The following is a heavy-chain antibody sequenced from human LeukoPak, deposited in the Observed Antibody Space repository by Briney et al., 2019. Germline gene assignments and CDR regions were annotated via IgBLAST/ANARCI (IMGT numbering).Heavy chain of an antibody. CDR2: ISASRDFT. CDR3: VRGSLASGVVVYYYYYLDV. V-gene: IGHV3-48*01. D-gene: IGHD3-3*01. CDR1: GFNYSSYT. J-gene: IGHJ6*03. Sequence: GGSLRLSCAASGFNYSSYTMNWVRQAPGMGLEWLSYISASRDFTYYADSVKGRFTISRDNAKNSLYLQMNSLRAEDTAVYYCVRGSLASGVVVYYYYYLDVWGKGTTVTVS.